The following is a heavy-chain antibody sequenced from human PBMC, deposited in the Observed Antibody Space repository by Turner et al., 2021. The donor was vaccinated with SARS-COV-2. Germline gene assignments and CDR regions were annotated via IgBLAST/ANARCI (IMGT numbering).Heavy chain of an antibody. CDR2: ISVDNGNT. J-gene: IGHJ3*02. CDR3: ARGMGYSSVWYSDDAFDI. V-gene: IGHV1-18*01. CDR1: GYTFPSYG. Sequence: HVQLVQSGAAVKKPGASVKVSFKASGYTFPSYGISWVRQAPGQGREWRGGISVDNGNTNYAQKVQGRVTMTTDTSTSTAYMELRSLRSDDTAVYYCARGMGYSSVWYSDDAFDIWGQGTMVTVSS. D-gene: IGHD6-19*01.